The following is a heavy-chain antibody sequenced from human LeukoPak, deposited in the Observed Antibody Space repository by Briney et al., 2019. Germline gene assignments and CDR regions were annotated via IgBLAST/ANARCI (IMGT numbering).Heavy chain of an antibody. CDR1: GGSISTYY. Sequence: SETLSLTCTVSGGSISTYYWNWLRQPPGKGLEWFGYIYYTGSTNYNPSLKGRITLSVDTSKNQFSLNLSSVTAADTAVYYCARAKSSGHYYIDYWGQGTLVTVSS. CDR3: ARAKSSGHYYIDY. CDR2: IYYTGST. J-gene: IGHJ4*02. V-gene: IGHV4-59*12. D-gene: IGHD3-22*01.